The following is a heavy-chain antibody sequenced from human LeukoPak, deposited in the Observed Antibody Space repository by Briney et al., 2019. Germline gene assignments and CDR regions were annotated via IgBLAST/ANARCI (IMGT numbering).Heavy chain of an antibody. J-gene: IGHJ6*03. CDR2: ISSSGSII. CDR3: ASGDCYSCDYHYYMDV. Sequence: GGSLRLSCAASGFTFSGYEMNWVRQAPGKGLEWVSYISSSGSIIYYADSVRGRFTISRDNAKNSLYLQMNSLRAEDTAVYYCASGDCYSCDYHYYMDVWGKGTTVTISS. CDR1: GFTFSGYE. D-gene: IGHD2-21*02. V-gene: IGHV3-48*03.